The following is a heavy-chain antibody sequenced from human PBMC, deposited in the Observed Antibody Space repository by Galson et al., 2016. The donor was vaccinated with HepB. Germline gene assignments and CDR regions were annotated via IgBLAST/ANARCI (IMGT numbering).Heavy chain of an antibody. CDR2: INEDGSRT. D-gene: IGHD5-12*01. CDR3: AKDLCGSEDR. Sequence: SLRLSCAASGFTFRSYWMHWVRQAPGKGLSWVSRINEDGSRTDYADFAKGRFTIFRDNAKNTLYLQMSSLRAEDTAVYYCAKDLCGSEDRWGRGTLVTVSS. J-gene: IGHJ4*02. V-gene: IGHV3-74*01. CDR1: GFTFRSYW.